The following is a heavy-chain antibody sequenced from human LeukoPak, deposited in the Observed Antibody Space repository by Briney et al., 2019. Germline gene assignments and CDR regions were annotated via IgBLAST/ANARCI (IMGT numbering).Heavy chain of an antibody. Sequence: SETLSLTCIVSGGSISSCYWSWIRQPPGKGLEWIGYIYYSGSTNYNPSLKSRVTISVDTSKNQFSLKLSSVTAADTAVYYCARRGAYSISALDIWGQGTMVTVSS. CDR3: ARRGAYSISALDI. J-gene: IGHJ3*02. CDR2: IYYSGST. CDR1: GGSISSCY. D-gene: IGHD6-13*01. V-gene: IGHV4-59*01.